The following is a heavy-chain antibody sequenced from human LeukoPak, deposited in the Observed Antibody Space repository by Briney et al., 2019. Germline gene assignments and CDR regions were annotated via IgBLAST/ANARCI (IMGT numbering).Heavy chain of an antibody. V-gene: IGHV4-59*06. CDR2: IYYSGST. J-gene: IGHJ4*02. D-gene: IGHD3-9*01. CDR1: GGSISSYY. Sequence: SETLSLTCTVSGGSISSYYWSWIRQHPGKGLEWIGYIYYSGSTYYNPSLKSRVTISVDTSKNQFSLKLSSVTAADTAVYYCARGPDILTGYYPYYFDYWGQGTLVTVSS. CDR3: ARGPDILTGYYPYYFDY.